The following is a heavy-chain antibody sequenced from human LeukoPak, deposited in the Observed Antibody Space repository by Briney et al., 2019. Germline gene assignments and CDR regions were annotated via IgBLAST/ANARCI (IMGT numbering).Heavy chain of an antibody. CDR3: ARTMVRGVTGTDFDY. J-gene: IGHJ4*02. CDR1: GFTFSSYG. D-gene: IGHD3-10*01. V-gene: IGHV3-30*03. Sequence: AGGSLRLSCAASGFTFSSYGMHWVRQAPGKGLEWVAVISYDGDNKYYEDSVKGRFTISRDNSKNTLYLQMNSLRAEDTAVYYCARTMVRGVTGTDFDYWGQGTLVTVSS. CDR2: ISYDGDNK.